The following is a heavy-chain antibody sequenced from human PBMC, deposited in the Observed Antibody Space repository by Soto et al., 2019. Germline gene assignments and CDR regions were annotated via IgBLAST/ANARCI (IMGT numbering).Heavy chain of an antibody. V-gene: IGHV3-11*01. Sequence: QVQLVESGGGLVKPGGSLRLSCAASGFTFSDYYMSWIRQAPGKGLEWVSYISSSGSTIYYADSVKGRFTISRDNAKHSLYLQMNSLRAEDTAVYYCARDSEGCSSTSCGFAGDYWGQGTLVTVSS. J-gene: IGHJ4*02. D-gene: IGHD2-2*01. CDR1: GFTFSDYY. CDR3: ARDSEGCSSTSCGFAGDY. CDR2: ISSSGSTI.